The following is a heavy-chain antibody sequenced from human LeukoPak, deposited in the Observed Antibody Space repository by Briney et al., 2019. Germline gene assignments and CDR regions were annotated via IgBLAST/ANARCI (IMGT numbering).Heavy chain of an antibody. J-gene: IGHJ3*02. D-gene: IGHD2-2*01. Sequence: ASVKVSCKASGYTFTSCGISWVRQAPGQGLEWMGWISAYNGNTNYAQKLQGRVTMTTDTSTSTAYMELRSLRSDDTAVYYCARDRLGVPAAHDAFDIWGQGTMVTVSS. V-gene: IGHV1-18*01. CDR2: ISAYNGNT. CDR3: ARDRLGVPAAHDAFDI. CDR1: GYTFTSCG.